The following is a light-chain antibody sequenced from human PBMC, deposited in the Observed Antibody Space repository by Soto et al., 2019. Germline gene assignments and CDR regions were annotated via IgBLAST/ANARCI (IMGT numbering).Light chain of an antibody. V-gene: IGKV3-20*01. CDR1: QSVSSSF. CDR3: QQYVSSPPWT. Sequence: EIVLTQPPGTLSLSPGERATLSCRASQSVSSSFLAWYQQKPGQAPRLLIYGASSRATGIPDRFSGSGSGADFTLTISRLEPEDFAVYYCQQYVSSPPWTFGQWTKVEIK. J-gene: IGKJ1*01. CDR2: GAS.